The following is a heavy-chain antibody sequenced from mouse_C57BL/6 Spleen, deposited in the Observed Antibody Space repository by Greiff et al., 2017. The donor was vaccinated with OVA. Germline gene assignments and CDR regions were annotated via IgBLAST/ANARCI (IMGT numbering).Heavy chain of an antibody. CDR3: ARYDGYYPWYFDV. CDR2: INPNNGGT. J-gene: IGHJ1*03. CDR1: GYTFTDYY. Sequence: EVQLQQSGPELVKPGASVKISCKASGYTFTDYYMNWVKQSHGKSLEWIGDINPNNGGTSYNQKFKGKATLTVDKSSSTAYMELRSLTSEDSAVYYCARYDGYYPWYFDVWGTGTTVTVSS. D-gene: IGHD2-3*01. V-gene: IGHV1-26*01.